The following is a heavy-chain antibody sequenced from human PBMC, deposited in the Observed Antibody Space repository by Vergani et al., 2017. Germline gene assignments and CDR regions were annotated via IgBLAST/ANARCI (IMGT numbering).Heavy chain of an antibody. Sequence: EVQLLESGGDLVQPGGSLRLSCAASGFTFNDYAMNWVRQAPGKGLEWVSGISGSGGSTYYAGSVKGRFTISRDSSKNNLYLQMNSLSAGDTAVYYCAKANPRNSGYDYLYYYHAMDVWGQGTTVTVSS. CDR1: GFTFNDYA. CDR3: AKANPRNSGYDYLYYYHAMDV. D-gene: IGHD5-12*01. V-gene: IGHV3-23*01. J-gene: IGHJ6*02. CDR2: ISGSGGST.